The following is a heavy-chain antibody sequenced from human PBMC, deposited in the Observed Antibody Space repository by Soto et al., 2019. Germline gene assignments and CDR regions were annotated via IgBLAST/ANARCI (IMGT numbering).Heavy chain of an antibody. Sequence: QVQLQESGPGLVKPSQTLSLTCTVSGGSISSGGYYWSWIRQHPGKGLEWIGYIYYSGSTYYNPSLKSRVTISVDTSKNQFSRKLSSVTAVDTAVYYCARVCGGDCHYGMDVWGQGTTVTVSS. CDR1: GGSISSGGYY. CDR2: IYYSGST. CDR3: ARVCGGDCHYGMDV. J-gene: IGHJ6*02. V-gene: IGHV4-31*03. D-gene: IGHD2-21*02.